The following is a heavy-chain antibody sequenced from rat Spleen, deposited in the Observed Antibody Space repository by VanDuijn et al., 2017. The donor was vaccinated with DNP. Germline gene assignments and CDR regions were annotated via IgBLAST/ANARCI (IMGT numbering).Heavy chain of an antibody. CDR1: GFIFSDYA. J-gene: IGHJ2*01. CDR3: TTRGNYGDY. V-gene: IGHV5S10*01. CDR2: IIYDGSST. Sequence: EVQLVESGGGLVRPGNSLRLSCAASGFIFSDYAMAWVRQSPKMGLEWVATIIYDGSSTFYRDSVTGRFTISRDFAKSTLYLQMDSLRSEDSATYYCTTRGNYGDYWGQGVMVTVSS. D-gene: IGHD1-11*01.